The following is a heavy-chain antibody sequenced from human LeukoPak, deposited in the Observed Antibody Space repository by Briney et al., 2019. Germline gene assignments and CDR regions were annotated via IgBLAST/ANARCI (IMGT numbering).Heavy chain of an antibody. CDR2: ISYDGSNK. J-gene: IGHJ6*02. CDR1: GFTFSSYG. CDR3: AKDQGMDFWSGYYTDYYYGMDV. Sequence: GGSLRLSCAASGFTFSSYGMHWVRQAPGKGLEWVAVISYDGSNKYYADSVKGRFTISRDNSKNTLYLQMNSLRAEDTAVYYCAKDQGMDFWSGYYTDYYYGMDVWGQGTTVTVSS. D-gene: IGHD3-3*01. V-gene: IGHV3-30*18.